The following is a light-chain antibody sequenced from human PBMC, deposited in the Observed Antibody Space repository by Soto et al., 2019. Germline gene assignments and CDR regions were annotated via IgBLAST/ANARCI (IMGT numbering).Light chain of an antibody. Sequence: QSVLTQPASVSGSPGQSITISCTGTNSDVGSFNIVSWYQQQPGKAPKLMIYEGSKRPSGVSNRFSGSKSGNTASLTISGLQAEDEAEYYCCSYAGSSTFVFGTGTKVTVL. CDR2: EGS. V-gene: IGLV2-23*01. J-gene: IGLJ1*01. CDR1: NSDVGSFNI. CDR3: CSYAGSSTFV.